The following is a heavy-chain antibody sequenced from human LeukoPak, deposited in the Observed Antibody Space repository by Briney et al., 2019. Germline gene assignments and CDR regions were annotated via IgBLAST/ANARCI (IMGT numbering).Heavy chain of an antibody. V-gene: IGHV3-23*01. CDR3: AKDLSSSGWLQGWFDP. Sequence: GGCLRLSCAASGFTFSSYAMSWVRQAPGKGLEWVSAISGSGGSTYYADSVKGRFTISRDNSKNTLYLQMNSLREEDTAVYYCAKDLSSSGWLQGWFDPWGQGTLVTVSS. D-gene: IGHD6-19*01. J-gene: IGHJ5*02. CDR2: ISGSGGST. CDR1: GFTFSSYA.